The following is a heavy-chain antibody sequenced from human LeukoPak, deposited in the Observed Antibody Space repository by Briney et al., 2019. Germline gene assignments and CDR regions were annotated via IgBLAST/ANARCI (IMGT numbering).Heavy chain of an antibody. CDR1: GYTFTRYG. Sequence: ASVKVCCKASGYTFTRYGISWVRQAPGQGLEWMGWISAYNGNTNYAQKLQGRVTMTTDTSTSTAYMELRSLRSDDTAVYYCARDYDILTGYSGHWFDPWGQGTLVTVSS. D-gene: IGHD3-9*01. V-gene: IGHV1-18*01. J-gene: IGHJ5*02. CDR2: ISAYNGNT. CDR3: ARDYDILTGYSGHWFDP.